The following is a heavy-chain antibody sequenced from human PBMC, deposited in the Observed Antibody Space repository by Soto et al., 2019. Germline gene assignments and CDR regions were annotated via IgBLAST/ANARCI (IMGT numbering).Heavy chain of an antibody. CDR3: ASLAAAGMGAWFDP. D-gene: IGHD6-13*01. V-gene: IGHV4-59*01. CDR1: GGSISSYY. CDR2: IYYSGST. J-gene: IGHJ5*02. Sequence: SETVSLTCTVSGGSISSYYWSWIRQPPGKGLEWIGYIYYSGSTNYNPSLKSRVTISVDTSKNQFSLKLSSVTAADTAVYYCASLAAAGMGAWFDPWGQGTLVTVSS.